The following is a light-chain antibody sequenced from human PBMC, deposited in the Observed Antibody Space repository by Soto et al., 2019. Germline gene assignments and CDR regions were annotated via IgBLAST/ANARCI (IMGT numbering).Light chain of an antibody. V-gene: IGLV2-14*01. J-gene: IGLJ3*02. CDR3: SSYTSSSTKV. CDR1: SSDVGGYDY. Sequence: QSALTQPASVSGSPGQSITISCTGTSSDVGGYDYVSWYQKHPGRAPKLIIYEVSNRPSGVSDRFSGSKSGNTASLTISGLQSEDEADYYCSSYTSSSTKVFGGGTKVTVL. CDR2: EVS.